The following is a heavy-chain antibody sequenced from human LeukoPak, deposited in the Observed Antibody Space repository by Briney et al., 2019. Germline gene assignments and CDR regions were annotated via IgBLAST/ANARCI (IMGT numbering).Heavy chain of an antibody. CDR2: IIPIFGTA. V-gene: IGHV1-69*06. Sequence: ASVKVSCKASGGTFSSYAISWVRQAPGQGLEWMGGIIPIFGTANYAQKFQGRVTITADKSTSTACMELRSLRSDDTAVYYCARVRTGYIFRGFDYWGQGTLVTVSS. CDR1: GGTFSSYA. CDR3: ARVRTGYIFRGFDY. D-gene: IGHD3/OR15-3a*01. J-gene: IGHJ4*02.